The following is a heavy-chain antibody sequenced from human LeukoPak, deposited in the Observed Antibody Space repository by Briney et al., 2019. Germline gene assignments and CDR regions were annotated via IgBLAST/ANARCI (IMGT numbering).Heavy chain of an antibody. J-gene: IGHJ4*02. Sequence: GGSLRLSCAASGFTFSSYSMNWVRQAPGKGLEWVSYISSSSSTIYYADSVKGRFTISRDNAKNSLYLQMNSLRAEDTAVYYCARDPGYDSSGYWNYFDYWGQGTLVTVSS. CDR3: ARDPGYDSSGYWNYFDY. D-gene: IGHD3-22*01. CDR2: ISSSSSTI. CDR1: GFTFSSYS. V-gene: IGHV3-48*04.